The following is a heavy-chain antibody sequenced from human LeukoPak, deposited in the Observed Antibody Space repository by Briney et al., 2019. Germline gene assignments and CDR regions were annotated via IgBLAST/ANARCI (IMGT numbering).Heavy chain of an antibody. CDR2: IKEDGSQK. CDR3: ARSNSFDI. CDR1: GFTFSNYW. Sequence: GGSLRLSCAASGFTFSNYWMSWVRQAPGKGLEWVANIKEDGSQKYYVDSVKGRFAISRDNAKNSLYLQMDSLRAEDTAVYYCARSNSFDIWGQGTMVTVSS. J-gene: IGHJ3*02. V-gene: IGHV3-7*05.